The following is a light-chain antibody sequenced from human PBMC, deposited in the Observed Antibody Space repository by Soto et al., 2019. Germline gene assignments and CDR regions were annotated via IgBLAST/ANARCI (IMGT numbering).Light chain of an antibody. CDR3: NSSTNSSPRPYV. V-gene: IGLV2-14*01. CDR2: DGS. Sequence: QSALTQPASVSGSPGQSITVSCTGTSSDVGGYNYVSWYQQHPGKAPKVMIYDGSKRPSGVSNRFSGSKSGNTASLTISGLQDEDEADYYCNSSTNSSPRPYVFGTGTKLTVL. CDR1: SSDVGGYNY. J-gene: IGLJ1*01.